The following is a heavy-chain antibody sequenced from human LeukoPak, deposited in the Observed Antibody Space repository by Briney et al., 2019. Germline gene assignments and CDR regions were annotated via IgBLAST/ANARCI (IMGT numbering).Heavy chain of an antibody. D-gene: IGHD4-17*01. CDR1: GFTFSSYG. J-gene: IGHJ4*02. CDR2: ISYDGSNK. V-gene: IGHV3-30*18. CDR3: AKDYGDYVSHFDN. Sequence: GGSLRLSCAASGFTFSSYGMHWVRQAPGKGLEWVAVISYDGSNKYYADSVKGRFTNSRDNSKNTLYLQMNSLRAEDTAVYYCAKDYGDYVSHFDNWGQGTLVTVSS.